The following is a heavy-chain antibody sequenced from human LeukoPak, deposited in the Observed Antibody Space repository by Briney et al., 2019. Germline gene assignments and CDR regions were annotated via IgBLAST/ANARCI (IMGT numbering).Heavy chain of an antibody. D-gene: IGHD3-10*01. CDR1: AFIFSGHW. V-gene: IGHV3-7*03. Sequence: GGSLRLSCEGSAFIFSGHWMNWVRQTPGKGLEWVANINEAGVEKYHVDSVKGRFTIFRDNAKNSLYLQMNNLRAEDTAVYYCARELSRTGAFDYWGQGTLVTVSS. J-gene: IGHJ4*02. CDR2: INEAGVEK. CDR3: ARELSRTGAFDY.